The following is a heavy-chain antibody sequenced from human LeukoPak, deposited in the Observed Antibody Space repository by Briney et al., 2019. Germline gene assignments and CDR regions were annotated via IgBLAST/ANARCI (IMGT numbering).Heavy chain of an antibody. CDR3: SRSLDY. Sequence: GGSLRLSCAASGFTFSNYWMDWVRQAPGKGLEWVANINQDGSDKYSVDSVKGRFTISRDNAKNPLYLQMDSLRADDTAVYFCSRSLDYWGQGALVTVSS. CDR1: GFTFSNYW. CDR2: INQDGSDK. J-gene: IGHJ4*02. V-gene: IGHV3-7*01.